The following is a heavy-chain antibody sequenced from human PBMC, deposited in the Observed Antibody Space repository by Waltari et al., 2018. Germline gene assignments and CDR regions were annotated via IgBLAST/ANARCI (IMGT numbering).Heavy chain of an antibody. CDR3: ARERTYYFDY. J-gene: IGHJ4*02. CDR1: GGSISSSRYY. CDR2: IYYSGST. V-gene: IGHV4-39*02. Sequence: QLQLQESGPGLVKPSETLSLTCTVSGGSISSSRYYWGWVRQPPGKGLEWIGSIYYSGSTYSNPSLKSRVTISVDTSKDQFSLKLSSVTAADTAVYYCARERTYYFDYWGQGTLVTVSS.